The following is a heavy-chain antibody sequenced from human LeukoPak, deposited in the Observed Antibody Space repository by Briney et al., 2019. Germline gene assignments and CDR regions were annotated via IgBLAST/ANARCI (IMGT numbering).Heavy chain of an antibody. CDR1: GYTFTDYY. J-gene: IGHJ6*02. CDR2: MNPNSGNT. Sequence: AASVKVSCKASGYTFTDYYIHWVRQAPGQGPEWMGWMNPNSGNTGYAQKFQGRVTMTRNTSISTAYMELSSLRSEDTAVYYCARRGTYYYHGLDVWGQGTTVTVSS. D-gene: IGHD3-16*01. CDR3: ARRGTYYYHGLDV. V-gene: IGHV1-8*02.